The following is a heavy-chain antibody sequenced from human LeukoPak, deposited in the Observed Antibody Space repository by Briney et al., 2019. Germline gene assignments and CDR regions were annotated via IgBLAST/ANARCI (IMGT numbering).Heavy chain of an antibody. CDR2: ISAYNGNT. Sequence: ASVKVSCKASGYTFTSYGVSWVRQAPGQGLEWMGWISAYNGNTNYAQKLQGRVTMTTDTSTSTAYMELSRLRSDDTAVYYCARAISGSSRGPRYYFDYWGQGTLVTVSS. D-gene: IGHD1-26*01. CDR3: ARAISGSSRGPRYYFDY. V-gene: IGHV1-18*01. J-gene: IGHJ4*02. CDR1: GYTFTSYG.